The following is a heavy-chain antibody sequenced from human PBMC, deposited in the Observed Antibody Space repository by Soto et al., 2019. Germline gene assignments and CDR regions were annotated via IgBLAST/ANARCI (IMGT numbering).Heavy chain of an antibody. Sequence: QVQLVQSGAAVKKPGSSVKVSCKASGGTFSSYAISWVRQAPGQGLEWMGGIIPIFGTANYAQKFQGRVTITADESTSTAYMELSSLRSEDTAVYYCAREKGIAARHYYYYGMDVWGQGTTVTVSS. CDR3: AREKGIAARHYYYYGMDV. J-gene: IGHJ6*02. CDR2: IIPIFGTA. V-gene: IGHV1-69*12. D-gene: IGHD6-6*01. CDR1: GGTFSSYA.